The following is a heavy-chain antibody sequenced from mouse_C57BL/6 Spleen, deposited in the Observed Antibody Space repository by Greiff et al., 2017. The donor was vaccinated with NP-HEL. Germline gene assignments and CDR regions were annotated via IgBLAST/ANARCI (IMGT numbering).Heavy chain of an antibody. V-gene: IGHV5-16*01. Sequence: EVKLVESEGGLVQPGSSMKLSCTASGFTFSDYYMAWVRQVPEKGLEWVANINYDGSSTYYLDSLKSRFIISRDNAKNILYLQMSSLKSEDTATYYCAREGDYSNYPDYWGQGTTLTVSS. CDR1: GFTFSDYY. J-gene: IGHJ2*01. CDR3: AREGDYSNYPDY. CDR2: INYDGSST. D-gene: IGHD2-5*01.